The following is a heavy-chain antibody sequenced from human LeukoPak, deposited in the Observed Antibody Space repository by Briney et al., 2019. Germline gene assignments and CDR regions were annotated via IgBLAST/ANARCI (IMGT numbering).Heavy chain of an antibody. V-gene: IGHV3-23*01. Sequence: QPGGSLRLSCAASGFTFNSYAMSWVRQAPGKGLEWVSAISSGGGTTYYTDSVKGRFTISRDNSKNTLYLQMNSLRAEDTAVYYCAKDNVNGNLVITMIVVVNAFDIWGQGTMVTVSS. J-gene: IGHJ3*02. CDR1: GFTFNSYA. CDR2: ISSGGGTT. D-gene: IGHD3-22*01. CDR3: AKDNVNGNLVITMIVVVNAFDI.